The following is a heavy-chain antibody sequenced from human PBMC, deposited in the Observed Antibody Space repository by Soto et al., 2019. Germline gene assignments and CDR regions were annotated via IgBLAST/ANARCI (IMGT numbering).Heavy chain of an antibody. CDR3: ARGMLSYCSSTSCYEYLY. J-gene: IGHJ4*02. CDR2: INPSGGST. CDR1: GYTFTSYY. V-gene: IGHV1-46*03. Sequence: ASVKVSCKASGYTFTSYYMHWVRQAPGQGLEWMGIINPSGGSTSYAQKFQGRVTMIRDTSTSTVYMELSSLRSEDTAVYYCARGMLSYCSSTSCYEYLYWGQGTLVPVSS. D-gene: IGHD2-2*01.